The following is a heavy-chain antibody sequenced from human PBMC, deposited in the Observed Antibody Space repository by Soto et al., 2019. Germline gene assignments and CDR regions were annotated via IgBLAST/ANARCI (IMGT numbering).Heavy chain of an antibody. CDR3: AKDQGSSWYEIDY. J-gene: IGHJ4*02. Sequence: EVQLLESGGGLVQPGGSLRLSCAASGFTFSNYAVTLVRQAPGKGLEWVSTISGRGGSTYYADSVKGRFTISRDNSKNTLNMQMNRLRAEDTAVYYCAKDQGSSWYEIDYWGQGTLVTVSS. V-gene: IGHV3-23*01. CDR2: ISGRGGST. D-gene: IGHD6-13*01. CDR1: GFTFSNYA.